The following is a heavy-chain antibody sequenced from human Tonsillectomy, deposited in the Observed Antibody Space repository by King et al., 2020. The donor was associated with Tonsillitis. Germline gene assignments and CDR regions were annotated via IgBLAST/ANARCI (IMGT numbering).Heavy chain of an antibody. Sequence: DVQLVESGGGLVKPGGSLRLSCAASGFTFSSYSMNWVRQAPGKGLEWVSSTSSSSNYIYYADSVKGRFTISRDNAKNSLYLQMNSLRAEDTAVYFCARGDSSGYYYFDYWGQGTLVTVSS. CDR2: TSSSSNYI. CDR1: GFTFSSYS. D-gene: IGHD3-22*01. CDR3: ARGDSSGYYYFDY. J-gene: IGHJ4*02. V-gene: IGHV3-21*01.